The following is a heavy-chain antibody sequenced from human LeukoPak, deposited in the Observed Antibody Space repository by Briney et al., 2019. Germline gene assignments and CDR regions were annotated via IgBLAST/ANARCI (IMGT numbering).Heavy chain of an antibody. Sequence: GASVKVSCRASGYNFSAYGMTWVRQAPGQGLEGMGWVTSDNRDTKYAPKFQGRVTMTTDMSSTTAYMELRSLRSDDTAVYYCARGSHEYWNDYWGQGTPVTVSS. D-gene: IGHD1-1*01. CDR2: VTSDNRDT. CDR3: ARGSHEYWNDY. J-gene: IGHJ4*02. V-gene: IGHV1-18*01. CDR1: GYNFSAYG.